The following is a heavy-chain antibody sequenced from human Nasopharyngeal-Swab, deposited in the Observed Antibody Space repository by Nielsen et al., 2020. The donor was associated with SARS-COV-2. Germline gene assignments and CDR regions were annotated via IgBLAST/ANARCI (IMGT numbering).Heavy chain of an antibody. V-gene: IGHV4-59*01. J-gene: IGHJ3*02. D-gene: IGHD5-24*01. CDR1: GGSISSYY. CDR2: IYYSGSI. Sequence: SETLSLTCTVSGGSISSYYWSWIRQPPGKGLEWIGYIYYSGSINYNPSLKSRVTISVDTSKNQFSLKLSSVTAADTAVYYCARGDLRDDAFDIWGQGTMVTVSS. CDR3: ARGDLRDDAFDI.